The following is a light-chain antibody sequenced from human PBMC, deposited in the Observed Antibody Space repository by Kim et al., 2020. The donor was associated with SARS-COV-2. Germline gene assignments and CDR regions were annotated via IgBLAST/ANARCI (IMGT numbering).Light chain of an antibody. CDR3: MQATQFPRS. CDR2: KIT. CDR1: LSLVHSDGNTY. J-gene: IGKJ2*04. Sequence: QPASIACRSSLSLVHSDGNTYLSWLQQRPGQPPRLLMYKITNRISGVPDRFSGSGAGTDFTLKISRVEAEDVGVYYCMQATQFPRSIGQGTKLEIK. V-gene: IGKV2-24*01.